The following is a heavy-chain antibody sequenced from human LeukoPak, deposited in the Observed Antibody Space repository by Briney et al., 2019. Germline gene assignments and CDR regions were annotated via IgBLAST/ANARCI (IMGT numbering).Heavy chain of an antibody. J-gene: IGHJ4*02. CDR3: ARESITGDRVFDY. CDR1: GFTFRGYS. Sequence: GGSLRLSCVASGFTFRGYSMKWVPPVPGRGLEWLSYISSGSRTIYYADSVKGRFTIYRDNAQNSLFFQMSSLRVNDTAVYFCARESITGDRVFDYWGQGTLTTVSS. D-gene: IGHD7-27*01. CDR2: ISSGSRTI. V-gene: IGHV3-48*01.